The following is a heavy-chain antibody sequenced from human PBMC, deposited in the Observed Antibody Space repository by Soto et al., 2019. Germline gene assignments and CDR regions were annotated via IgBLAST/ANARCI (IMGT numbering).Heavy chain of an antibody. V-gene: IGHV3-23*01. Sequence: PGGSLRLSCAASGFTFSSYAMSWVRQAPGKGLEWVSAISGSGGSTYYADSVKGRFTISRDNSKNTLYLQMNSLRAEDTAVYYCAKDPRGLKGATPPLIIDYWGQGTLVTVSS. CDR2: ISGSGGST. J-gene: IGHJ4*02. CDR3: AKDPRGLKGATPPLIIDY. CDR1: GFTFSSYA. D-gene: IGHD1-26*01.